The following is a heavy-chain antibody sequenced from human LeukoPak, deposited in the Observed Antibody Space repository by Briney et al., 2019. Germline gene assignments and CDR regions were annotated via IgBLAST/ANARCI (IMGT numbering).Heavy chain of an antibody. Sequence: GGSLRLSCAASGFIFSNYEMNWVRQAPGKGLEWISYINSGGTPIYYADSVKGRFTMSRDNAKNSLYLQMNSLRAEDTAFYYCAKGSAQYSWGQGTLVTVSS. D-gene: IGHD3-10*01. CDR3: AKGSAQYS. V-gene: IGHV3-48*03. J-gene: IGHJ4*02. CDR2: INSGGTPI. CDR1: GFIFSNYE.